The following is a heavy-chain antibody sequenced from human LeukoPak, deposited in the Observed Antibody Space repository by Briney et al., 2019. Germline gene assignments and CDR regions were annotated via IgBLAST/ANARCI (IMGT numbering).Heavy chain of an antibody. J-gene: IGHJ4*02. V-gene: IGHV4-59*12. D-gene: IGHD3-22*01. CDR3: ARDRYYYDSSGFRLFDY. CDR2: IYYSGST. CDR1: GGSISSYY. Sequence: SETLSLTCTVSGGSISSYYWSRIRQPPGKGLEWIGYIYYSGSTNYNPSLKSRVTISVDTSKNQFSLKLSSVTAADTAVYYCARDRYYYDSSGFRLFDYWGQGTLVTVSS.